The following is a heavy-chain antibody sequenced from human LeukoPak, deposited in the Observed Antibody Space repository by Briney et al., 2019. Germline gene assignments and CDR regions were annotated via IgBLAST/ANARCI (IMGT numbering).Heavy chain of an antibody. CDR2: IYSGGST. V-gene: IGHV3-53*01. J-gene: IGHJ4*02. CDR3: ARYYYDSSGYPYYFDY. CDR1: GLTVSSNY. Sequence: GGPLRLSCAPSGLTVSSNYMSWVRQAPGKGLEWVSVIYSGGSTYYADSVKGRFTIFRDNSKNTVYLQMNSLRAEDTALYYCARYYYDSSGYPYYFDYWGQGTLVTVSS. D-gene: IGHD3-22*01.